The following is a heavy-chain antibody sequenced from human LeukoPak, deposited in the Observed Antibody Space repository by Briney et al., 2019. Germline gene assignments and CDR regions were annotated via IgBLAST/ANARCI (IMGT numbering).Heavy chain of an antibody. CDR2: IYPDDSDT. V-gene: IGHV5-51*01. CDR3: AIGGDSTTSCYRCFNY. J-gene: IGHJ4*02. Sequence: RGESLKISCQGSGYRFTSYWIGWVRQMPGKGLEWMGIIYPDDSDTRYSPSFQGQVTISADKSISTAYLQWSSLKASDTAMYYCAIGGDSTTSCYRCFNYWGQGTLVTVSS. D-gene: IGHD2-2*02. CDR1: GYRFTSYW.